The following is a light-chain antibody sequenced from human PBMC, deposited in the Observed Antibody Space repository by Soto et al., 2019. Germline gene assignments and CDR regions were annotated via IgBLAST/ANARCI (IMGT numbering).Light chain of an antibody. V-gene: IGKV3-11*01. J-gene: IGKJ3*01. CDR2: DAS. Sequence: EIVLTQSPATLSLSPGERATLSCRASQSVSSYLAWYQQKPGQAPRLLIYDASNRATGITARFSGSGSGTDFTLNISSLEHEDFAVYYCQQRSNWTFTFGPGTKVDIK. CDR1: QSVSSY. CDR3: QQRSNWTFT.